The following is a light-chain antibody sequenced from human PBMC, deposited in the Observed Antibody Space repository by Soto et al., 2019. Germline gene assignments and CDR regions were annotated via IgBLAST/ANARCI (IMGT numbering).Light chain of an antibody. CDR2: GAS. V-gene: IGKV3-15*01. CDR3: QQYNNWPPDRT. Sequence: EIVMTQSPATLSVSPGERATLSCRASQSVGSNLAWYQQKPGQAPRLLIYGASTRATGIPARFSCSGSAREFTLTIRSLQSEDFAIYFCQQYNNWPPDRTFGQGTKVEIK. CDR1: QSVGSN. J-gene: IGKJ1*01.